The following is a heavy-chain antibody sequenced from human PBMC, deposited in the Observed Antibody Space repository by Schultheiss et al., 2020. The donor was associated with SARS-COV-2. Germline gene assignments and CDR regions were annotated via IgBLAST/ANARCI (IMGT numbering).Heavy chain of an antibody. Sequence: SETLSLTCTVSGGSISSYYWSWIRQPAGKGLEWIGRIYTSGSTNYNPSLKSRVTMSVDTSKNQFSLKLSSVTAADTAVYYCARERFDTIFGVVIIQVFDYWGQGTLVTVSS. D-gene: IGHD3-3*01. CDR2: IYTSGST. V-gene: IGHV4-4*07. CDR1: GGSISSYY. CDR3: ARERFDTIFGVVIIQVFDY. J-gene: IGHJ4*02.